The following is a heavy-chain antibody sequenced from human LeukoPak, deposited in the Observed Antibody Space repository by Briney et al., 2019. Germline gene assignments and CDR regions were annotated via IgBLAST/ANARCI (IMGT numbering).Heavy chain of an antibody. Sequence: GGSLRLSCAASGFSFSDYYISWIRQAPGKVLEWVSYISSGGSTTYYADSMKGRFTISRDNAQKSVYLQMNSLRVEDTAVYYCARDYPLAYGVAGEASSDYWGQGTLVTVSS. V-gene: IGHV3-11*01. CDR3: ARDYPLAYGVAGEASSDY. J-gene: IGHJ4*02. CDR1: GFSFSDYY. D-gene: IGHD4-17*01. CDR2: ISSGGSTT.